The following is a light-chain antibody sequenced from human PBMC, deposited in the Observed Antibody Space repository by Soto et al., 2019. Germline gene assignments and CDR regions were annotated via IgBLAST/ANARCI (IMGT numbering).Light chain of an antibody. CDR3: QSYDSSTVV. CDR2: EDN. Sequence: NFMLTQPHSVSESPGKTVTISCTRSSGSIASNYVQWYQQQPGSFPTTVIYEDNQRPPGVPDRFSGSIDSSSNSASLTISGLKTEDEADYYCQSYDSSTVVFGGGTKLTVL. V-gene: IGLV6-57*01. J-gene: IGLJ2*01. CDR1: SGSIASNY.